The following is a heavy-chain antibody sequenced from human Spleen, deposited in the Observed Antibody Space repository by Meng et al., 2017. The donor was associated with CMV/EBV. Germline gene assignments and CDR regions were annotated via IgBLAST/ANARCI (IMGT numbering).Heavy chain of an antibody. Sequence: VQLDSWAAGVLKPWETLFLTGSVYGGSLSGYYWSWMRQPPGMGLEWIGEINHSGSNNYNPSLKSRLIISVDTSKNQFSLKLSSVTAADTAVYYCARGRWELGDDYWGKGTLVTVSS. CDR2: INHSGSN. V-gene: IGHV4-34*01. CDR3: ARGRWELGDDY. D-gene: IGHD1-26*01. CDR1: GGSLSGYY. J-gene: IGHJ4*02.